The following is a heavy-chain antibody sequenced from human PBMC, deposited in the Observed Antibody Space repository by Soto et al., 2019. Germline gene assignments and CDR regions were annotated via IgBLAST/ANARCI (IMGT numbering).Heavy chain of an antibody. CDR1: GASISSGGYY. D-gene: IGHD2-2*01. CDR2: IYYSGST. J-gene: IGHJ3*02. V-gene: IGHV4-31*03. Sequence: SETLSLTCTVSGASISSGGYYWGWIRQHPGKGLEWIGYIYYSGSTYYNPSLKSRVAISVDTSKNQFSLKLSSVTAADTAVYYCARQFLVVPAAMKRSAFDIWGQGTMVTVSS. CDR3: ARQFLVVPAAMKRSAFDI.